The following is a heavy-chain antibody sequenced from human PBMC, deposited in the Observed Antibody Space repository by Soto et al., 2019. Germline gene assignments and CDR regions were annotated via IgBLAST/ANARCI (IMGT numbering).Heavy chain of an antibody. CDR2: ISAYNGNT. D-gene: IGHD6-13*01. Sequence: ASVKVSCKASGYTFTSYGISWVRQAPGQGLEWMGWISAYNGNTNYAQKLQGRVTMTTDTSTSTAYMELRSLRSDDTAVYYCARDKIPSIAAAGITGYWGQGTLVTVSS. J-gene: IGHJ4*02. V-gene: IGHV1-18*01. CDR3: ARDKIPSIAAAGITGY. CDR1: GYTFTSYG.